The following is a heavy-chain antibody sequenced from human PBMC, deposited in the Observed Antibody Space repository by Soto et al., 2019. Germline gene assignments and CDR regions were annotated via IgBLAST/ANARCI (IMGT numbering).Heavy chain of an antibody. CDR1: GYSFTSYW. D-gene: IGHD2-2*01. CDR2: IHPGDSDT. V-gene: IGHV5-51*01. Sequence: GESLKISCKGSGYSFTSYWIGWVRQMPGKGLEWMGIIHPGDSDTRYSPSFQGQVTISADKSISTAYLQWSSLKASDTAMYYCARGGPAAPYYYYGMDVWGQGTTVTVSS. J-gene: IGHJ6*02. CDR3: ARGGPAAPYYYYGMDV.